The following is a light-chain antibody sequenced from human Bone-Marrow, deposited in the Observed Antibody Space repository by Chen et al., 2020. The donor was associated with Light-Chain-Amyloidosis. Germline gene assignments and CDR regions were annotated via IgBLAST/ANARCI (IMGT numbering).Light chain of an antibody. Sequence: DIQMTQSPSTLSASVGDRVTITCRASQNIDKWLTWYQQKPGKVPKVLIYEASNLESGVPSRFSGSGFGTELTLTINSLQPDDFATYYCQQYNSYFGGGIRVEIK. CDR3: QQYNSY. CDR2: EAS. V-gene: IGKV1-5*01. J-gene: IGKJ4*01. CDR1: QNIDKW.